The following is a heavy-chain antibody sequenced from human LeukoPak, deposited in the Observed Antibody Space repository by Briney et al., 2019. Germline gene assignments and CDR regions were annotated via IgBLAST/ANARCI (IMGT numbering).Heavy chain of an antibody. Sequence: PGGSLRLSCAASGFTFSSYSMNWVRQAPGKGLEWVSSISSSSSYIYYADSVKGRFTISRDNAKNSLYLQMNSLRAEDTAVYYCARGFILVRGAFDIWGQGTMVTVSS. D-gene: IGHD3-10*01. CDR3: ARGFILVRGAFDI. CDR1: GFTFSSYS. V-gene: IGHV3-21*01. J-gene: IGHJ3*02. CDR2: ISSSSSYI.